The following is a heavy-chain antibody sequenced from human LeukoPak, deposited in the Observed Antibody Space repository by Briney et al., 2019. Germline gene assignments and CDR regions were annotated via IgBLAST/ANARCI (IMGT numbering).Heavy chain of an antibody. CDR2: LYTGGNT. D-gene: IGHD3-22*01. V-gene: IGHV3-66*01. CDR1: GFTVSTNY. CDR3: ARDYPYYYDSSGYYSFDY. Sequence: GGSLRLSCAASGFTVSTNYMGWVRQAPGKGLEWVSVLYTGGNTYYTDSVKGRFTISRDSSKNTLYLQMNSLRAEDTAVYYCARDYPYYYDSSGYYSFDYWGQGTLVTVAS. J-gene: IGHJ4*02.